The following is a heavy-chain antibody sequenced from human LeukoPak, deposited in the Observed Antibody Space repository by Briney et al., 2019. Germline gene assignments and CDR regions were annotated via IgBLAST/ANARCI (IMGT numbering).Heavy chain of an antibody. Sequence: PSETLSLTCAVYGGSSSGYYWSWIRQPPGKGLEWIGEINHSGSTNYNPSLKSRVTISVDTSKNQFSLKLSSVTAADTAVYYCARGDYYYYYMDVWGKGTTVTVSS. CDR2: INHSGST. CDR3: ARGDYYYYYMDV. J-gene: IGHJ6*03. CDR1: GGSSSGYY. V-gene: IGHV4-34*01.